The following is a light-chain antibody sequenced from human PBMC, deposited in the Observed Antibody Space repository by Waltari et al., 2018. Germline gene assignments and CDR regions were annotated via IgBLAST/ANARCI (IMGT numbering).Light chain of an antibody. CDR3: QQYDDRPPT. J-gene: IGKJ3*01. V-gene: IGKV1-33*01. CDR1: QATSNY. Sequence: DIHMTQSPSSLSASVGYSVTITCQASQATSNYLNWYQQKPGKAPKLLIYDASNLETGVPSMFSGSGSGTDFTFTISSLQPEDIATYYCQQYDDRPPTFGPGTKVDIK. CDR2: DAS.